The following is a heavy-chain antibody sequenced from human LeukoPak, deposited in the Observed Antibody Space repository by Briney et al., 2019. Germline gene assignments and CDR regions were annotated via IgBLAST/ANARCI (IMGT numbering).Heavy chain of an antibody. D-gene: IGHD6-13*01. CDR3: AKGSSSWYGYFDY. J-gene: IGHJ4*02. Sequence: PGGSLRLSCAASGFSLSSYGMHWVRQAPGKGLEWVAFIRYDVSNTYYADSVKGRFTISRDNSQNTLYLHMNSLRAEDTAVYFCAKGSSSWYGYFDYWGQGTLVTVSS. CDR1: GFSLSSYG. V-gene: IGHV3-30*02. CDR2: IRYDVSNT.